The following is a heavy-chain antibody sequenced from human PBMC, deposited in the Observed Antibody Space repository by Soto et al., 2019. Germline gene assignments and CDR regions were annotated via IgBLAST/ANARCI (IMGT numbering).Heavy chain of an antibody. J-gene: IGHJ6*02. CDR3: AGVSWFRGMDV. V-gene: IGHV6-1*01. CDR2: TYYRSNWSN. D-gene: IGHD3-10*01. CDR1: GDSVSSNSAA. Sequence: SQTLSLPCAISGDSVSSNSAACNLIRHSPSRGLEWLGRTYYRSNWSNDYAVSVKSRITINPDTSKNQFSLQLYSVTPEDTAVYYCAGVSWFRGMDVWGQGTPVTVSS.